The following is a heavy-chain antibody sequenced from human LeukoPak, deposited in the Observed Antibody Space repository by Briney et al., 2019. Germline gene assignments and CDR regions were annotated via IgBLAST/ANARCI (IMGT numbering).Heavy chain of an antibody. CDR3: ARDLGGDYSNYESWFDP. D-gene: IGHD4-11*01. V-gene: IGHV3-21*01. CDR2: ISSSSSYI. J-gene: IGHJ5*02. Sequence: KPGGSLRLSCAASGFTFSSYSMNWVRQAPGKGLEWVSSISSSSSYIYYADSVKGRFTISRDNAKNSLYLQMNSLRAEDTAVYYCARDLGGDYSNYESWFDPWGQGTLVTVSS. CDR1: GFTFSSYS.